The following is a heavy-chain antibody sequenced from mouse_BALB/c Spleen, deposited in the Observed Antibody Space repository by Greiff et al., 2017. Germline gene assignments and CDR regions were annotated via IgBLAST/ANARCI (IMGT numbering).Heavy chain of an antibody. CDR3: ARDGNYPYAMDY. Sequence: VKLQQSGAELVRPGTSVKVSCKASGYAFTNYLIEWVKQRPGQGLEWIGVINPGSGGTNYNEKFKGKATLTADKSSSTAYMQLSSLTSDDSAVYFCARDGNYPYAMDYWGQGTSVTVSS. J-gene: IGHJ4*01. CDR2: INPGSGGT. D-gene: IGHD2-1*01. CDR1: GYAFTNYL. V-gene: IGHV1-54*01.